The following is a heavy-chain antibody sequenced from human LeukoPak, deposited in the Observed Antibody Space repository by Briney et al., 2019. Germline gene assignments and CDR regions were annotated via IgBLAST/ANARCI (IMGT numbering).Heavy chain of an antibody. CDR3: ARGPGDYPKGYFDP. D-gene: IGHD4-17*01. V-gene: IGHV1-8*01. CDR2: MNPNSGNT. J-gene: IGHJ5*02. CDR1: GYTFTSYD. Sequence: ASVKVSCKASGYTFTSYDINWVRQATGQGLEWMGWMNPNSGNTGYAQKFQGRVTMTRNTSINTAYMELSSLRSEDTAVYYCARGPGDYPKGYFDPWGQGTLVTVSS.